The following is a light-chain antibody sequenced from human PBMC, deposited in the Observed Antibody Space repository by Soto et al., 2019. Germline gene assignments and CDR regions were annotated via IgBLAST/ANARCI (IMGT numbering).Light chain of an antibody. CDR2: GNS. J-gene: IGLJ2*01. CDR3: QSYDSSLGGAV. V-gene: IGLV1-40*01. Sequence: QSVLTQPPSVSGAPGQRVTISCTGSSSNIGAGYDVHWYKQLPGTAPKLLIYGNSNRPAGVPDRFCGSKSGTSASLAVTGLQAEDGADYYCQSYDSSLGGAVFGGGTQRTLL. CDR1: SSNIGAGYD.